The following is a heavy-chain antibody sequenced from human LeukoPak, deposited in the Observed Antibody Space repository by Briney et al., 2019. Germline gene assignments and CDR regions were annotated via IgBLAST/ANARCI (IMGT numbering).Heavy chain of an antibody. CDR2: FYHSGST. D-gene: IGHD6-13*01. J-gene: IGHJ4*02. CDR1: GGSITSGSYY. Sequence: PSETLSLTCTVSGGSITSGSYYWGWIRQPPGKGLEWIGSFYHSGSTYYNLSLKIRVTISVDTSKNHFSLKLSSVTAADTAVYYCASLQPAAEDYWGQGTLVTVSS. CDR3: ASLQPAAEDY. V-gene: IGHV4-39*02.